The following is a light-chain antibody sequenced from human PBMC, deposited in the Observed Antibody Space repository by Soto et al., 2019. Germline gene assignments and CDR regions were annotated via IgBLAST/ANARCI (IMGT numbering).Light chain of an antibody. CDR1: SSNIGSNY. V-gene: IGLV1-47*01. CDR3: AAWDDSLSGRV. Sequence: QSVLTQPPSASGTPGQRVTISCSGSSSNIGSNYVYWYQQLPGTAPKLLIYRNNQRPSGVPDRFSGSKSGTSASLAISGLXXXDEXDYYCAAWDDSLSGRVFGGGTKLTVL. J-gene: IGLJ3*02. CDR2: RNN.